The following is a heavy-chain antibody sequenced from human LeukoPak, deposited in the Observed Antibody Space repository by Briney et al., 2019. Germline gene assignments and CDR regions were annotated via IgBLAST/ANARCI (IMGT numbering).Heavy chain of an antibody. D-gene: IGHD3-22*01. Sequence: RASVKVSCKASGYTFTSYYMHWVRQAPGQGLEWMGIINPSGGSTSYAQKFQGRVTMTRDTSTSTVYMELSSLRSEDTAVYYCARENGSSGYYPYFDYWGQGTLVTVSS. CDR3: ARENGSSGYYPYFDY. V-gene: IGHV1-46*01. J-gene: IGHJ4*02. CDR2: INPSGGST. CDR1: GYTFTSYY.